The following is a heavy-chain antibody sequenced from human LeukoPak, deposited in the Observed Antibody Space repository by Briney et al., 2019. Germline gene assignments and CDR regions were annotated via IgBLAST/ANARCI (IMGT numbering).Heavy chain of an antibody. CDR1: GFTFSSYA. V-gene: IGHV3-30*04. D-gene: IGHD6-19*01. J-gene: IGHJ4*02. CDR3: ARVARSSGWSYYFDY. CDR2: ISYDESNK. Sequence: PGRSLRLSCAASGFTFSSYAIHWVRQAPGKGLEWVAVISYDESNKYYADSVKGRFTISRDNSKNTLYLQMNSLRAEDTAVYYCARVARSSGWSYYFDYWGQGTLVTVSS.